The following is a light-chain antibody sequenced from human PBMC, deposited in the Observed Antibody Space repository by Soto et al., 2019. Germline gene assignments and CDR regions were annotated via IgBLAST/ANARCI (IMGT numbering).Light chain of an antibody. CDR3: SSYAGSNNLI. CDR2: EVN. Sequence: QSALTQPPSASGSPGQSVTISCTGTSSDLGDYDYVSWYQQHPGKAPKLMIHEVNKRPSGVPDRFSGSKSGNTASLTVTGLQAEDEADYYCSSYAGSNNLIFGGGTQLTVL. J-gene: IGLJ2*01. V-gene: IGLV2-8*01. CDR1: SSDLGDYDY.